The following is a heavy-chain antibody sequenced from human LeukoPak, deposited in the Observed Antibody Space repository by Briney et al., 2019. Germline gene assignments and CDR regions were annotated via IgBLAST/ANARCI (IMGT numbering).Heavy chain of an antibody. CDR1: GFTFSGYS. CDR3: ARDRRRYYYDSSGYDAFDI. D-gene: IGHD3-22*01. J-gene: IGHJ3*02. CDR2: ISSISSYI. V-gene: IGHV3-21*01. Sequence: GGSLRPSCGASGFTFSGYSMNWVRQAPGKGLQWCSSISSISSYIYYADSVKGRFTISRDNAKNSLYLQMNSLRAEDTAVYYCARDRRRYYYDSSGYDAFDIWGQGTMVTVSS.